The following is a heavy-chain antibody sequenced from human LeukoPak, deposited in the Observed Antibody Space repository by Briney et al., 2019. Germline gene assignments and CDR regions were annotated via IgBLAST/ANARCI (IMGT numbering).Heavy chain of an antibody. Sequence: ASVKVSFKASGYTFTGYYMHWVRQAPGQGLEWMGWTNPNSGGTNYAQKFQGRVTMTRDTSISTAYMELSRLRSDDTAVYYCARDGPLWFGELDFDYWGQGTLVTVSS. CDR2: TNPNSGGT. D-gene: IGHD3-10*01. CDR1: GYTFTGYY. J-gene: IGHJ4*02. V-gene: IGHV1-2*02. CDR3: ARDGPLWFGELDFDY.